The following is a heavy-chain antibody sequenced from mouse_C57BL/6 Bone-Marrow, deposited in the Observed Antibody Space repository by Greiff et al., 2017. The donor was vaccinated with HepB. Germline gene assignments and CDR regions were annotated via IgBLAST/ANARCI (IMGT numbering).Heavy chain of an antibody. CDR3: ARDSYDYGYFVY. J-gene: IGHJ2*01. CDR1: GFTFSDFY. D-gene: IGHD2-4*01. Sequence: EVKLVESGGGLVQSGRSLRLSCATSGFTFSDFYMEWVRQAPGKGLEWIAASRNKANDYTTEYSASVKGRFIVSRDTSQSILYLQMNALRAEDTAIYYCARDSYDYGYFVYWGQGTTLTVSS. V-gene: IGHV7-1*01. CDR2: SRNKANDYTT.